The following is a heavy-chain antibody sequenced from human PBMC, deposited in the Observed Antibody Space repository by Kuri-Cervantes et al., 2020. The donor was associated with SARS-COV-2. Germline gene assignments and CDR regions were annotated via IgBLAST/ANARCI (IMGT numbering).Heavy chain of an antibody. CDR1: GGSISSSSYY. D-gene: IGHD6-6*01. V-gene: IGHV4-39*07. Sequence: SETLSLTCTVSGGSISSSSYYWGWIRQPPWKGLEWIGEINHSGSTNYNPSLKSRVTISVDTSKNQFSLKLSSVTAADTAVYYCARVTEQLVRGWLDYWGQGTLVTVSS. J-gene: IGHJ4*02. CDR2: INHSGST. CDR3: ARVTEQLVRGWLDY.